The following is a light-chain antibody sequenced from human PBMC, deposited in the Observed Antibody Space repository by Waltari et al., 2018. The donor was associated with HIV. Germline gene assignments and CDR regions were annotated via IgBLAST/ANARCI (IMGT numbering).Light chain of an antibody. Sequence: QSVLTQPPSVSGAPGRSVIISCTGNSSNIGAGYDVHWYQQLPGAAPKLLISFNSTRPSWVRDQLSVSKSATSASLAITGLQAGDEADYYCQSFDNSLGGSVFGGGTKLTVL. V-gene: IGLV1-40*01. CDR2: FNS. CDR3: QSFDNSLGGSV. CDR1: SSNIGAGYD. J-gene: IGLJ3*02.